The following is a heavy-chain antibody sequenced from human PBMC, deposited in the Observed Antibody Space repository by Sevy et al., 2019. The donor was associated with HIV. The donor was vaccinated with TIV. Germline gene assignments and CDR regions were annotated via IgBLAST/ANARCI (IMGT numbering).Heavy chain of an antibody. CDR2: IYYNGHI. Sequence: SETLSLTCTVSGGSITSLYWNRIRQPPGKALEWIANIYYNGHINYNPSLKSRVTLSLDTSKNQFSLRLSSVTAADTAMYYCAGENAWGRGYSWGQGTLVTVSS. CDR3: AGENAWGRGYS. CDR1: GGSITSLY. D-gene: IGHD1-26*01. V-gene: IGHV4-59*08. J-gene: IGHJ4*02.